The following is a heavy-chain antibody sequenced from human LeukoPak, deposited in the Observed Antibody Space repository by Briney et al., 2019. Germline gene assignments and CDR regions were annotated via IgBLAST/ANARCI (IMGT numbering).Heavy chain of an antibody. Sequence: PSETLSLTCTVSGGSISSYYWSWIRQPPGKGLEWIGYIYYSGSTNYNPSLKSRVTISVDTSKNQFSLKLSSVTAADTAVYYCARDDGDSSGYYPNWFDPWGQGTPVSVSS. CDR1: GGSISSYY. J-gene: IGHJ5*02. V-gene: IGHV4-59*01. D-gene: IGHD3-22*01. CDR3: ARDDGDSSGYYPNWFDP. CDR2: IYYSGST.